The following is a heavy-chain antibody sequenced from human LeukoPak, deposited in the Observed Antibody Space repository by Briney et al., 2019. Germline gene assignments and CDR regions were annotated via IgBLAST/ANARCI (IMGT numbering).Heavy chain of an antibody. J-gene: IGHJ4*02. D-gene: IGHD6-19*01. V-gene: IGHV3-23*01. CDR2: ISGSGGST. CDR1: GFTFSSYA. CDR3: AKDLLPEIAVAGVFDY. Sequence: GGSLRLSCAASGFTFSSYAMSWVRQAPGKGLEWVSAISGSGGSTYYADSVKGRFTISRDNSKNTLYLQMNSLRAEDTAVYYCAKDLLPEIAVAGVFDYWGQGTLVTVSS.